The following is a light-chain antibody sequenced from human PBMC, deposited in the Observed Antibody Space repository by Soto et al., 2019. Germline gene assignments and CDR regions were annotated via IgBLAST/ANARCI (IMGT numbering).Light chain of an antibody. Sequence: DIQMTQSPSTLSGSVGDRVTITCRASQTISSWLAWYQQKPGKAPKLLIYDASSLESGVPSRFSGSGSGTEFTLTISNLQPDDFATYYCQQYNSYSRTFGQGTKVDIK. J-gene: IGKJ1*01. V-gene: IGKV1-5*01. CDR3: QQYNSYSRT. CDR2: DAS. CDR1: QTISSW.